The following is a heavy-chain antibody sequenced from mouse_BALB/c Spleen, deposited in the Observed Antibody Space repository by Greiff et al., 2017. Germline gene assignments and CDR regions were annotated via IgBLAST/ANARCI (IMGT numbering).Heavy chain of an antibody. J-gene: IGHJ4*01. D-gene: IGHD2-3*01. Sequence: EVKLVESGGGLVQPGGSLRLSCATSGFTFTDYYMSWVRQPPGKALEWLGFIRNKANGYTTEYSASVKGRFTISRDNSQSILYLQMNTLRAEDSATYYCARVTYDGYYGYYAMDYWGQGTSVTVSS. V-gene: IGHV7-3*02. CDR2: IRNKANGYTT. CDR1: GFTFTDYY. CDR3: ARVTYDGYYGYYAMDY.